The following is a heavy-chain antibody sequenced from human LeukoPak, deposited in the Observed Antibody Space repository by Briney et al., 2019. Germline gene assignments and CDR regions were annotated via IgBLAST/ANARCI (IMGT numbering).Heavy chain of an antibody. Sequence: PGGSLRLSCAASGFTFSSYGMHWVRQAPGKGLEWVAVISYDGSNKYYADSVKGRFTISRDNSKNTLYLQMNSLRAEDTAVYYCAKVPGDYGDCSDAFDIWGQGTMVTVSS. CDR1: GFTFSSYG. D-gene: IGHD4-17*01. CDR3: AKVPGDYGDCSDAFDI. V-gene: IGHV3-30*18. J-gene: IGHJ3*02. CDR2: ISYDGSNK.